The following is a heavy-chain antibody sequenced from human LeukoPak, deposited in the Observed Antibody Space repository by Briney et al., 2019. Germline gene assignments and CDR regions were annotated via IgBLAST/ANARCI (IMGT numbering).Heavy chain of an antibody. CDR3: SRSAYYDGSGNYYDH. V-gene: IGHV3-30*03. J-gene: IGHJ5*02. CDR2: ISYDGSNK. D-gene: IGHD3-22*01. CDR1: GFTFSSYG. Sequence: GRSLRLSCAASGFTFSSYGMHWVRQAPGKGLEWVAVISYDGSNKYYADSVKGRFTISRDNSKNTLYLQMNGLRAEDTAVYYCSRSAYYDGSGNYYDHWGQGTLVTVSS.